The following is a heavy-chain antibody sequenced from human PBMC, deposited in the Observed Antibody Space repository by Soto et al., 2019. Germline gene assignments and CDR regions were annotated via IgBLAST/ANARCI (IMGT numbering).Heavy chain of an antibody. CDR3: ARDLWGYCGTDCYPLDV. D-gene: IGHD2-21*02. Sequence: SETLSLTCTVSGGSISRYYWSWIRQPPGKGLEWIGYLYNAGSTIYNPSLKSRVTISVDTSKNQFSLKLNSVTAADTAVYYCARDLWGYCGTDCYPLDVWGQGTTVTVSS. CDR2: LYNAGST. CDR1: GGSISRYY. V-gene: IGHV4-59*01. J-gene: IGHJ6*02.